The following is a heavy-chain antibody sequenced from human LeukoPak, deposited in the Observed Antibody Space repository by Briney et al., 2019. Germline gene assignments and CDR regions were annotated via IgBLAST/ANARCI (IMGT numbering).Heavy chain of an antibody. CDR3: TDAFDI. Sequence: GGSLRLSCAASGFTFSSYAMHWVRRAPGKGLEYVSAISSNGGSTYYANSVKGRFTISRDNSKNTLYLQMGSLRAEDMAVYYCTDAFDIWGQGTMVTVSS. J-gene: IGHJ3*02. V-gene: IGHV3-64*01. CDR1: GFTFSSYA. CDR2: ISSNGGST.